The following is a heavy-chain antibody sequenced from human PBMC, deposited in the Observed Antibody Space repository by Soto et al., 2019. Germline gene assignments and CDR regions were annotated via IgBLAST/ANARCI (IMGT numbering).Heavy chain of an antibody. V-gene: IGHV4-59*08. Sequence: SETLSLTCTVSGGSISSYYWSWIRQPPGKGLEWIGYIYYSGSTNYNPSLKSRVTISEDTAKNQFSLKLSSVTAADTAVYYCARQTSSGYYFDYWGQGTLVTVSS. J-gene: IGHJ4*02. D-gene: IGHD3-22*01. CDR1: GGSISSYY. CDR3: ARQTSSGYYFDY. CDR2: IYYSGST.